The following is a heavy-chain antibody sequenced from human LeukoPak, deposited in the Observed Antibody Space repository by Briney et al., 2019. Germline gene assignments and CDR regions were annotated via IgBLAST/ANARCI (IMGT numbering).Heavy chain of an antibody. V-gene: IGHV3-21*01. Sequence: KPGGSLRLSCAASGFTFSSYGMNWVRQAPGKGLEWVSSISSSSSYIYYADSVKGRFTISRDNAKNSLYLQMNSLRAEDTAVYYCARDLFPRQDCSSTSCYYWGQGTLVTVSS. CDR1: GFTFSSYG. D-gene: IGHD2-2*01. CDR3: ARDLFPRQDCSSTSCYY. CDR2: ISSSSSYI. J-gene: IGHJ4*02.